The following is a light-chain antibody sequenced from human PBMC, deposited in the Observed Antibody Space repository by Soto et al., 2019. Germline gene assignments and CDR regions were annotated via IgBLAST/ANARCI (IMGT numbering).Light chain of an antibody. Sequence: QSVLTQPASVSGSPGQSITISCTGTSSDVGTYEYVSWYQHHPGKAPKLMIYDVSNRPSGVSDRFSGSKSGNTASLIISGLQAEDEADYYCSSYASNGDVLFGGGTKLTVL. CDR1: SSDVGTYEY. CDR3: SSYASNGDVL. V-gene: IGLV2-14*03. CDR2: DVS. J-gene: IGLJ2*01.